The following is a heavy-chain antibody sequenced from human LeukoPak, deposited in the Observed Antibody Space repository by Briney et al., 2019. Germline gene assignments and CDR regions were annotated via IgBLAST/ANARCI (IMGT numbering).Heavy chain of an antibody. CDR3: TTVDIVATIQGGFWYYGMDV. V-gene: IGHV4-59*01. CDR1: GGSISSYY. D-gene: IGHD5-12*01. Sequence: PSETLSLTCIVSGGSISSYYWSWIRQPPGKGLEWIGYFYYSGSTNYNPSLKSRVTISVDTSKNQFSLKLSSVTAADTAVYYCTTVDIVATIQGGFWYYGMDVWGQGTTVTVSS. J-gene: IGHJ6*02. CDR2: FYYSGST.